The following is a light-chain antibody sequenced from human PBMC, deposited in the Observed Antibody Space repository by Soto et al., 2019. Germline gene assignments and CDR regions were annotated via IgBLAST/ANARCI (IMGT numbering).Light chain of an antibody. CDR2: AAS. CDR1: QSITDY. V-gene: IGKV1-39*01. Sequence: DIQMTQFPSSLSASVGDRVTITCRASQSITDYLNWYQQKPGKAPKLLIYAASTLQTGVPSRFSGSGSGTDFTLTISTLQPEDFATYFCQQSFSAPSITFGQGTRLVVK. CDR3: QQSFSAPSIT. J-gene: IGKJ5*01.